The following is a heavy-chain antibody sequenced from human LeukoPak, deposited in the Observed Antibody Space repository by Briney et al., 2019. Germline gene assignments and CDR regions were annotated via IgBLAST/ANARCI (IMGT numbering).Heavy chain of an antibody. CDR2: ISSSSSYI. V-gene: IGHV3-21*01. Sequence: GGSLRLSCAASGFTFSSYSMNWVRQAPGKGLEWVSSISSSSSYIYYADSVKGRFTISRDNAKNSLYLQMNSLRAEDTAVYYCARVPITMIVVVTRHAFDIWGQGTMVTVSS. J-gene: IGHJ3*02. CDR3: ARVPITMIVVVTRHAFDI. CDR1: GFTFSSYS. D-gene: IGHD3-22*01.